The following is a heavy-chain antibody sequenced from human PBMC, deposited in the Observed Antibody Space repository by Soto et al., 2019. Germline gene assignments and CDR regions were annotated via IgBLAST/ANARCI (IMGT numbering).Heavy chain of an antibody. D-gene: IGHD3-10*01. J-gene: IGHJ5*02. CDR3: ARQPWFRETRTIDP. CDR1: GGSISSSRYY. Sequence: ETLSLTCTVSGGSISSSRYYWGWIRQPPGKGLEWIGSIYYSGSTYYNPSLKSRVTISVDTSKNQFSLNLSSVTAADTAVYYCARQPWFRETRTIDPRGQGTLVTVSS. CDR2: IYYSGST. V-gene: IGHV4-39*01.